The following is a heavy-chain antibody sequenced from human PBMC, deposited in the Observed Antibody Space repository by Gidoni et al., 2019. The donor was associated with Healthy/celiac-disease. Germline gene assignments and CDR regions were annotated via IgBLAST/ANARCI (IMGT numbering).Heavy chain of an antibody. CDR3: ARVVRGSGEEFDY. J-gene: IGHJ4*02. CDR1: GFTVSSNY. D-gene: IGHD3-10*01. V-gene: IGHV3-66*01. CDR2: IYSGGST. Sequence: VQLVESGGGLVQPGGSLSLSCAASGFTVSSNYMSWVRQAPGKGLEWVSVIYSGGSTYYADSVKGRFTISRDNSKNTLYLQMNSLRAEDTAVYYCARVVRGSGEEFDYWGQGTLVTVSS.